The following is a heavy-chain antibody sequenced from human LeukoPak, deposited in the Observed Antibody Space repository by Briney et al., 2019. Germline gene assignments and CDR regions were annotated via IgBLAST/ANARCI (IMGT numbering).Heavy chain of an antibody. V-gene: IGHV3-7*03. CDR2: IKQDESEK. Sequence: GGSLRLSCAASGFTFSRYWMNWVRQAPGKGLEWEAKIKQDESEKYYVDSVKGRFTISRDNAKNSLYLQMNSLRAEDTAVYYCARDGSRGGDNYNWGQGTLVTVSS. CDR3: ARDGSRGGDNYN. J-gene: IGHJ4*02. D-gene: IGHD5-24*01. CDR1: GFTFSRYW.